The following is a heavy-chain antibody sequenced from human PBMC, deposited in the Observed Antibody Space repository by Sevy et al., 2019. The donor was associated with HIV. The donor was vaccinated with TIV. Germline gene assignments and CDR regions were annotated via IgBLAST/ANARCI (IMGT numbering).Heavy chain of an antibody. V-gene: IGHV3-74*01. CDR3: ARDWVYDTSGYYLEAAFDI. D-gene: IGHD3-22*01. J-gene: IGHJ3*02. CDR1: GFTFSSYW. Sequence: GGSLRLSCAASGFTFSSYWMHWVRQAPGKGLVWVSRINSDGSSTNFADSVKGRFTMSRDNAKNTLYWQMNSLRAEDTAVYYCARDWVYDTSGYYLEAAFDIWGQGTMVTVSS. CDR2: INSDGSST.